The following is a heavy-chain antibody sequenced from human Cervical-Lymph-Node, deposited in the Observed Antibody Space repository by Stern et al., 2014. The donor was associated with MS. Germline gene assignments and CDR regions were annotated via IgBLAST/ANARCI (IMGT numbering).Heavy chain of an antibody. J-gene: IGHJ4*02. CDR2: MNPNSGNT. D-gene: IGHD3-10*02. V-gene: IGHV1-8*01. CDR3: ARGDYIRGVYYFDY. CDR1: GYTVTSYD. Sequence: QDQLVQSGAEVKKPGDSVKASCKASGYTVTSYDINWVRQATGQWVESMGWMNPNSGNTGYAQKFQGRVTMTRNTSISTAYMELSSLRSEDTAVYYCARGDYIRGVYYFDYWGQGTLVTVSS.